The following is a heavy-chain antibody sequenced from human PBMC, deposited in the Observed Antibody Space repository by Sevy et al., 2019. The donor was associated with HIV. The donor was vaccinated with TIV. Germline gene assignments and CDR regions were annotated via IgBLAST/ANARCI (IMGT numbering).Heavy chain of an antibody. CDR3: TTGAYYYDSGGYRGFDY. D-gene: IGHD3-22*01. CDR1: GFTFNNAW. V-gene: IGHV3-15*01. CDR2: IKSKTDGGTT. Sequence: GGSLRLSCAASGFTFNNAWMSWVRQAPGKGLEWVGRIKSKTDGGTTDYAAPVKGRFTISRDDSKNTLYLQMNSLKTEDTAVYYCTTGAYYYDSGGYRGFDYWGQGTLVTVS. J-gene: IGHJ4*02.